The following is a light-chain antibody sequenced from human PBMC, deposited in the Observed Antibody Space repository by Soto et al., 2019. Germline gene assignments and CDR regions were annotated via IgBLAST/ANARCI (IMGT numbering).Light chain of an antibody. CDR2: KAS. CDR3: QQYNNWPSWT. Sequence: DIQMTQSPSTLSGSVGDRVTITCRASQTISSWLAWYQQKPGKAPKLLIYKASTLKSGVPSRFSGSGSGTEFTLTISSLQPDDFATYYCQQYNNWPSWTFGQGTKVEIK. V-gene: IGKV1-5*03. J-gene: IGKJ1*01. CDR1: QTISSW.